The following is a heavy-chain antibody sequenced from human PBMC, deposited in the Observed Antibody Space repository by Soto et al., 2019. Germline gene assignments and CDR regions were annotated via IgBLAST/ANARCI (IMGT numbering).Heavy chain of an antibody. CDR1: GYTFTSHG. CDR2: ISANNGDT. CDR3: ARMVRGSNIDYYYYMDV. J-gene: IGHJ6*03. Sequence: QVPLVQSGAEVKKPGASVKVSCKASGYTFTSHGISWVRQAPGQGLEWMGWISANNGDTNYAQKFQGRVTVTTDTPTSTGYMELRSLRSEDTAVYYCARMVRGSNIDYYYYMDVWGIGTTVTVSS. D-gene: IGHD3-10*01. V-gene: IGHV1-18*01.